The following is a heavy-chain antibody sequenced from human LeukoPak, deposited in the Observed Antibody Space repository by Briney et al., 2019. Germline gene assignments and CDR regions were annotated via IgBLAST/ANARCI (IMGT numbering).Heavy chain of an antibody. Sequence: GGSLRLSCAASGFTFSSHGMNSVRQAPGRGLEWVSGISPNGVITYYADSVKGRFSISRDNYKGTVYLQMNSLRPEDTAVYYCAKDDAWLQFGSWGRGTLVTVSS. CDR3: AKDDAWLQFGS. CDR1: GFTFSSHG. V-gene: IGHV3-23*01. D-gene: IGHD5-24*01. J-gene: IGHJ4*02. CDR2: ISPNGVIT.